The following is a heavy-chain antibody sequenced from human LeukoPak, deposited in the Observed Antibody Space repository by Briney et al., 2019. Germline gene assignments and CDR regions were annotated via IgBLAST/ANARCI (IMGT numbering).Heavy chain of an antibody. J-gene: IGHJ2*01. V-gene: IGHV1-46*01. CDR3: ARATEVRYFDL. D-gene: IGHD4-11*01. CDR1: GYTFTGYY. Sequence: ASVKVSCKASGYTFTGYYMHWVRQAPGQGLEWMGIINPSGGSTSYAQKFQGRVTMTRDTSTSTVYMELSSLRSEDTAVYYCARATEVRYFDLWGRGTLVTVSS. CDR2: INPSGGST.